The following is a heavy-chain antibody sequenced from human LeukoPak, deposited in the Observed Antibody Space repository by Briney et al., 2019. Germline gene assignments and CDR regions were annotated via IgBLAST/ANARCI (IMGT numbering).Heavy chain of an antibody. Sequence: PGRSLRLSCAASGFTFDDYAMHWVRQAPGKGLEWVSGISWNSGSIGYADSVKGRFTISRDNAKNSLYLQMNSLRAEDTALYYCAKDRDKVSHWYFDLWGRGTLVTVSS. CDR2: ISWNSGSI. D-gene: IGHD5/OR15-5a*01. CDR1: GFTFDDYA. CDR3: AKDRDKVSHWYFDL. J-gene: IGHJ2*01. V-gene: IGHV3-9*01.